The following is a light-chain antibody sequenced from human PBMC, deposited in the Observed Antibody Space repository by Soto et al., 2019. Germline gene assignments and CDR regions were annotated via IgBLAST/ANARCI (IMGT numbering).Light chain of an antibody. J-gene: IGKJ3*01. Sequence: EIVLSQSPATLSLSPGERATLSCRASQSVSSYLAWYQQKPGQAPRLLIYDASNRATGIPARFSGSGSGTDFTLTISSLEPEDFAVYYCQQRINWPLFFGPGTKVDIK. CDR2: DAS. CDR1: QSVSSY. CDR3: QQRINWPLF. V-gene: IGKV3-11*01.